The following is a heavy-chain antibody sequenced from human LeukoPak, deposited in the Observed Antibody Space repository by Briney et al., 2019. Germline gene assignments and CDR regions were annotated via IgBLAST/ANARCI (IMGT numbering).Heavy chain of an antibody. CDR2: ISSSGSTI. CDR3: AELGITMIGGV. J-gene: IGHJ6*04. CDR1: GFTFDDYG. V-gene: IGHV3-48*03. Sequence: GGSLRLSCAASGFTFDDYGMSWVRQVPGKGLEWVSYISSSGSTIHYADSVKGRFTISRDNAKNSLYLQMNSLRAEDTAVYYCAELGITMIGGVWGKGTTVTISS. D-gene: IGHD3-10*02.